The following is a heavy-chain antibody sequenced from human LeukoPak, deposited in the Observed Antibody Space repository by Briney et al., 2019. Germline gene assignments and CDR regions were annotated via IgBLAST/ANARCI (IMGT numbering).Heavy chain of an antibody. J-gene: IGHJ4*02. D-gene: IGHD3-22*01. CDR3: ARGGYYYDSSGYYRY. V-gene: IGHV1-18*01. CDR1: GYTFTSYG. Sequence: ASVKVSCKASGYTFTSYGINWVRQAPGQGLEWMGWINAYNGNTNYAQKFQGRVTITRDTSPSTAYMELSSLRSEDTAVYYCARGGYYYDSSGYYRYWGQGTLVTVSS. CDR2: INAYNGNT.